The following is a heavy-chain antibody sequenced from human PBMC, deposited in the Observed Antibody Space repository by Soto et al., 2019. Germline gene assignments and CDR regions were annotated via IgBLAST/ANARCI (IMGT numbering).Heavy chain of an antibody. D-gene: IGHD6-19*01. CDR1: GYSFTAYY. J-gene: IGHJ4*02. CDR2: INPNSGRT. CDR3: ERHWGNNSGCV. V-gene: IGHV1-2*02. Sequence: AAVKVSCKASGYSFTAYYMHWVRQAPGQGLEWMGWINPNSGRTKNSPKFQGRVTMTRDTSVTTVYMEVSWLRSDDTAVYYGERHWGNNSGCVWGQGPMFTVSS.